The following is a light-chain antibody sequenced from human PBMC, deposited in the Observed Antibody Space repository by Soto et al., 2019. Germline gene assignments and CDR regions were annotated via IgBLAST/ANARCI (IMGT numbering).Light chain of an antibody. CDR3: CSYAGSVV. Sequence: QSALTQPRSVSGSPGQSVTISCTGTSSDVGGYNYVSWYQQHPGKAPKLIIYDVSKRPSGVPDRFSGSKSGNTASLTISGVQAEDEADYYCCSYAGSVVFGRGTKLTVL. V-gene: IGLV2-11*01. CDR1: SSDVGGYNY. CDR2: DVS. J-gene: IGLJ2*01.